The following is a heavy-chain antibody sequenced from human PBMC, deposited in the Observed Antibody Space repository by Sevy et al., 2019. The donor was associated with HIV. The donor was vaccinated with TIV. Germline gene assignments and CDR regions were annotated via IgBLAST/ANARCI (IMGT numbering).Heavy chain of an antibody. CDR3: ARDRGVPRTRGSYQYGMDV. CDR1: GFSFSDHR. J-gene: IGHJ6*02. Sequence: GGSLRLSCVGSGFSFSDHRMHWVRQAPGQGLEWISSISSSSNFVYQADSVKGRFTISRDNAKNSLFLQMNSLTVEDTAVYYCARDRGVPRTRGSYQYGMDVWGQGTTVTVSS. V-gene: IGHV3-21*06. D-gene: IGHD3-16*01. CDR2: ISSSSNFV.